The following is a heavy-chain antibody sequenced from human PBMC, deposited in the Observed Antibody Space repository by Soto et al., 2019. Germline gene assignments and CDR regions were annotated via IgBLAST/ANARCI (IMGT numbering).Heavy chain of an antibody. CDR3: AKNGPGSLKTYCSTGWCHDACDI. CDR1: GFTFDSYA. Sequence: EVQLLESGGGLVQPGGSLRLSCAASGFTFDSYAMNWVRQAPGKGLEWVSTISGGGDGTYYTDSVKGRFTISSDNYQNTVYLQMNSLRVEDTAVYYCAKNGPGSLKTYCSTGWCHDACDIWGQGTIVTVSS. J-gene: IGHJ3*02. D-gene: IGHD6-19*01. V-gene: IGHV3-23*01. CDR2: ISGGGDGT.